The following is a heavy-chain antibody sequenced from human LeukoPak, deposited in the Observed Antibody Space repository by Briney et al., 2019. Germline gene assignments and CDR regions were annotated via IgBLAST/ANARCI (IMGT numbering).Heavy chain of an antibody. CDR3: ARDRSGYDFLSYLDY. CDR1: GYTFTSYG. CDR2: ISAYNGNT. D-gene: IGHD5-12*01. Sequence: ASVKVSCKASGYTFTSYGISWVRQAPGQGLEGMGWISAYNGNTNYAQKLQGRVTMTTDTSTSTAYMELRSLRSDDTAVYYCARDRSGYDFLSYLDYWGQGTLVTVSS. V-gene: IGHV1-18*01. J-gene: IGHJ4*02.